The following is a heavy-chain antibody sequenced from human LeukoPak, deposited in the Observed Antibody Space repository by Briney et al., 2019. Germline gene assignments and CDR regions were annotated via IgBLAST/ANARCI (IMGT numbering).Heavy chain of an antibody. D-gene: IGHD3-10*01. V-gene: IGHV1-8*01. J-gene: IGHJ4*02. CDR3: ARRRRGHITMVRGVIIGMYYFDY. CDR1: GYTFTSYD. CDR2: MNPNSGNT. Sequence: GASVKVSCKASGYTFTSYDINWVRQATGQGLEWMGWMNPNSGNTGYAQKFQGRVTMTRNTSISTAYMELSSLRSEDTAVYYCARRRRGHITMVRGVIIGMYYFDYWGQGTLVTVSS.